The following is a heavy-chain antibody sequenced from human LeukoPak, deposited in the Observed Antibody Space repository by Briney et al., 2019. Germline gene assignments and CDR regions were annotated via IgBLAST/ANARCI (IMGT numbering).Heavy chain of an antibody. V-gene: IGHV5-51*01. J-gene: IGHJ6*03. CDR1: GYSFTSYW. D-gene: IGHD2-15*01. CDR3: ARLHCSGGSRYWAVAGAVYYYYMDV. CDR2: MYPGDSDT. Sequence: GESLKISCKGSGYSFTSYWIGWVRQMPGKGLEWMGIMYPGDSDTRYSPSFQRQVTISADTSISTAYRQWSGLKASHTAMYSRARLHCSGGSRYWAVAGAVYYYYMDVWSKGTTVTVSS.